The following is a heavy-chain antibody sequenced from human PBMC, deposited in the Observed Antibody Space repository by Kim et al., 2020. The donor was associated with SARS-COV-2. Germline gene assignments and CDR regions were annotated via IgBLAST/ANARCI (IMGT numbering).Heavy chain of an antibody. D-gene: IGHD3-22*01. Sequence: GGSLRLSCAASGFTFSSYAMSWVRQAPGKGLEWVSAISGSGGSTYYADSVKGRFTISRDNSKNTLYLQMNSLRAEDTAVYYCAKGQRRKGYDSSGYYVYYGMDVWGQGTTVTVSS. CDR1: GFTFSSYA. CDR3: AKGQRRKGYDSSGYYVYYGMDV. V-gene: IGHV3-23*01. J-gene: IGHJ6*02. CDR2: ISGSGGST.